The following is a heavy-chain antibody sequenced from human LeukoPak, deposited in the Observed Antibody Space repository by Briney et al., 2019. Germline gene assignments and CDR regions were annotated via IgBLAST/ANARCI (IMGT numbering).Heavy chain of an antibody. D-gene: IGHD1-26*01. CDR2: IFSGGST. V-gene: IGHV3-66*01. CDR1: GFFIIHHG. CDR3: AKVAEVGATGYYYYMDV. Sequence: AGSLLLFSATSGFFIIHHGMNWVLHAPGKGLEGVSSIFSGGSTYYADSVKGRFTISRDNSKNTMYLQMNSLRAEDTAVYYCAKVAEVGATGYYYYMDVWGKGTTVTISS. J-gene: IGHJ6*03.